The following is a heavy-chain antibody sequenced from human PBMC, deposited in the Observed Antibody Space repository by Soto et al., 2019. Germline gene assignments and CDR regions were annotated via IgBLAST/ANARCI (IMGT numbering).Heavy chain of an antibody. Sequence: TSETLSLTCAVSGYSISSGYDWGWIRQPPGKGLEWIGNIFHSGRTYYNPSLKSRVALSVDTSKNQFSLKLTSLTAADTAVYYCARARSVAGLDYWGQGTLVTVSS. J-gene: IGHJ4*02. D-gene: IGHD6-19*01. CDR3: ARARSVAGLDY. V-gene: IGHV4-38-2*01. CDR2: IFHSGRT. CDR1: GYSISSGYD.